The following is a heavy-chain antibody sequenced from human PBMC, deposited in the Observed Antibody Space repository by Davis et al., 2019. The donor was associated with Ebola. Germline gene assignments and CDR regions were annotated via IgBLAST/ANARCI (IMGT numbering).Heavy chain of an antibody. CDR1: GYTFTSYA. Sequence: ASVKVSCKTSGYTFTSYAIHWVRQAPGHGLEWMGRIISNIGDTNYAQNFQGGVTMTRDTSISTAYMELSRLTSDDTAVYYCARGHNYGFEYWGQGTLVIVSS. CDR2: IISNIGDT. D-gene: IGHD5-18*01. J-gene: IGHJ4*02. V-gene: IGHV1-2*06. CDR3: ARGHNYGFEY.